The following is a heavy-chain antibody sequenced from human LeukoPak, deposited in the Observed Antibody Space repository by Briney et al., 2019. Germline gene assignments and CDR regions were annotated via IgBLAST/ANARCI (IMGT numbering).Heavy chain of an antibody. J-gene: IGHJ4*02. Sequence: ASVKVSCKASGYTFTSYDINWVRQATGQGLEWMGWMNPNSGNTGYAQKFQGRVTMTRNTSISTAYMELSSLRSEDTAVYYCARGRGYCSGGSCYRSFDYWGQGTLVTVS. CDR1: GYTFTSYD. V-gene: IGHV1-8*01. D-gene: IGHD2-15*01. CDR2: MNPNSGNT. CDR3: ARGRGYCSGGSCYRSFDY.